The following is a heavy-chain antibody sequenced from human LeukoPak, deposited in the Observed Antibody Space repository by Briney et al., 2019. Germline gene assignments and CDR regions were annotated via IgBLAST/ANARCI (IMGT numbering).Heavy chain of an antibody. Sequence: GGSLRLSCAASGFTFSSYGMHWVRQAPGRGLEWVAVISYDGSNKYYADSVKGRFTISRDNSKNTLYLQMNGLRAEDTAVYYCAKVGIQASFDYWGQGTLVTVSS. J-gene: IGHJ4*02. V-gene: IGHV3-30*18. CDR1: GFTFSSYG. CDR3: AKVGIQASFDY. D-gene: IGHD6-13*01. CDR2: ISYDGSNK.